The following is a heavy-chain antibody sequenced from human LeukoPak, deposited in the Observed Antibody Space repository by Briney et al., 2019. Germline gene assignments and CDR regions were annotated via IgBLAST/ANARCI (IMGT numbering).Heavy chain of an antibody. D-gene: IGHD2-15*01. V-gene: IGHV3-33*01. CDR3: ARVKYCSGGSCYAAFDI. CDR1: GFTFSSYG. Sequence: PGRSLRLSCAASGFTFSSYGMHWVRQAPGTGLEWVAVIWFDGSNKYYADSVKGRFTISRDNSKNTLYLQMNSLRVEDTAVYYCARVKYCSGGSCYAAFDIWGQGTMVTVSS. J-gene: IGHJ3*02. CDR2: IWFDGSNK.